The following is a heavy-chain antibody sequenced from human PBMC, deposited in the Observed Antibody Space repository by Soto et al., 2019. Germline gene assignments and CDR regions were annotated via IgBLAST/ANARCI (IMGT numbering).Heavy chain of an antibody. J-gene: IGHJ4*02. V-gene: IGHV3-33*08. Sequence: PGGSLRLSCAASGFTFTSYAMSWVRQAPGKGLEWVAVIWYDGSNKYYADSVKGRFTISRDNSKNTLYLQMNSLRVEDTAVYYCARAYGSDTYRLYYFAYWGQGTLVTVSS. D-gene: IGHD3-10*01. CDR1: GFTFTSYA. CDR3: ARAYGSDTYRLYYFAY. CDR2: IWYDGSNK.